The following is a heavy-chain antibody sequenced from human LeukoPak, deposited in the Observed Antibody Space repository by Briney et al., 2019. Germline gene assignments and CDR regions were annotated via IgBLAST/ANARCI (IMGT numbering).Heavy chain of an antibody. Sequence: ASVKVSCKASGGTFSSYAISWVRQAPGQGLEWMGGIIPIFGTANYAQKFQGRVTITADESPSTAYMELSSLRSEATAVYYCARGRLAAAGLFDPWGQGTLVTVSS. J-gene: IGHJ5*02. CDR3: ARGRLAAAGLFDP. V-gene: IGHV1-69*01. D-gene: IGHD6-13*01. CDR1: GGTFSSYA. CDR2: IIPIFGTA.